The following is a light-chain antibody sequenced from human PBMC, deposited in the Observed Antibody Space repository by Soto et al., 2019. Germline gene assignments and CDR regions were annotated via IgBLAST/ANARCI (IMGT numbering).Light chain of an antibody. CDR1: TGAVTSSHY. V-gene: IGLV7-46*01. Sequence: QTVVTQEPSLTVSPGGTVTLTCSFTTGAVTSSHYPYWFQQKPGQAPRTLIYDTNNKHSWTPARFSGSLLGGKAALTLSGAQPEDEADYYCLFSYSGARVFGGGTKLTVL. CDR3: LFSYSGARV. CDR2: DTN. J-gene: IGLJ2*01.